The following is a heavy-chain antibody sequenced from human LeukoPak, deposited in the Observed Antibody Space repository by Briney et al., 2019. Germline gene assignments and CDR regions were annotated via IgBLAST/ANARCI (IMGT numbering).Heavy chain of an antibody. CDR1: GGSISSGSYY. J-gene: IGHJ3*02. CDR3: ARGWGTYCGGDCYSVDDAFDI. D-gene: IGHD2-21*02. CDR2: IYTSGST. V-gene: IGHV4-61*02. Sequence: SQTLSLTCTVSGGSISSGSYYWSWIRQPAGKGLEWIGRIYTSGSTNYNPSLKSRVTMSVDTSKNQFSLKLSSVTAADTAVYYCARGWGTYCGGDCYSVDDAFDIWGQGTMVTVSS.